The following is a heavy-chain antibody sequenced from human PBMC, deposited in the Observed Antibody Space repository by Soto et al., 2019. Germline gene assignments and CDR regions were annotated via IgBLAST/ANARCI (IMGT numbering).Heavy chain of an antibody. CDR1: GGSISSSSYY. D-gene: IGHD4-17*01. V-gene: IGHV4-39*01. CDR2: IYYSGST. Sequence: XETLSLTCTVSGGSISSSSYYWGWIRQPPGKGLEWIGSIYYSGSTYYNPSLKSRVTISVDTSKNQFSLKLSSVTAADTAVYYCRVWDGDASFYYYYGMDVWGQGTTVTVSS. CDR3: RVWDGDASFYYYYGMDV. J-gene: IGHJ6*02.